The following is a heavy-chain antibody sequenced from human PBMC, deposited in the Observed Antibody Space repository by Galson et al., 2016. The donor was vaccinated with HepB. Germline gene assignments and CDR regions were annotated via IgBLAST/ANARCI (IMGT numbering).Heavy chain of an antibody. CDR1: GFTFSSSA. CDR2: INYSGGTT. D-gene: IGHD4-11*01. J-gene: IGHJ2*01. CDR3: AKDYSNYFWYFDF. V-gene: IGHV3-23*01. Sequence: SLRLSCAASGFTFSSSAMSCVRQAPGKGLEWVSTINYSGGTTYYADSVKGRFTISRDNSKNTLYLQMNSLRAEDTAVYYCAKDYSNYFWYFDFWGRGTLVTVSS.